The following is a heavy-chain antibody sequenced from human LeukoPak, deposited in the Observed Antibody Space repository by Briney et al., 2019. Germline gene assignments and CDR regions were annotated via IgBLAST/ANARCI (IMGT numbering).Heavy chain of an antibody. V-gene: IGHV3-23*01. D-gene: IGHD3-10*01. J-gene: IGHJ3*02. CDR3: ARELEMVRGVISGAFDI. CDR2: ISGSGGIT. CDR1: GFTFSSYA. Sequence: PGGSLRLSCAASGFTFSSYAMSWVRQAPGKGLEWVSAISGSGGITSYADSVKGRFTISRDNSKNTLYLQMNSLRAEDTAVYYCARELEMVRGVISGAFDIWGQGTMVTVSS.